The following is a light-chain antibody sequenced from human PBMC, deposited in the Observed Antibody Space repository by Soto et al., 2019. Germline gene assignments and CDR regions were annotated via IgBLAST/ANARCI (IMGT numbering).Light chain of an antibody. V-gene: IGLV1-40*01. CDR2: GNN. J-gene: IGLJ1*01. CDR1: SSNIGARYD. Sequence: QSVLTQPPSVSGAPGQRVTISCTGSSSNIGARYDVHWYQQLPGTAPKLLIYGNNNRPSGVPDRFSGSNSGTSASLAITGLQAEDEADYYCQSYDNSLSAYVFGTGTKLTVL. CDR3: QSYDNSLSAYV.